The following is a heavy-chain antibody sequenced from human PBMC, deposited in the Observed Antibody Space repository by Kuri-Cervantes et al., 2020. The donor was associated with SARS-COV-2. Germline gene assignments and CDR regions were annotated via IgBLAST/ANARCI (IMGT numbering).Heavy chain of an antibody. CDR3: ASVKYIDYYYYMDV. CDR1: GGSISSYY. V-gene: IGHV4-59*12. CDR2: IYYSGST. D-gene: IGHD2-15*01. Sequence: SETLSLTCTVSGGSISSYYWSWIRQPPGQGLEWLGYIYYSGSTKYNPSLESRVTISLDRSKNQFSLKLSSVTTADTAVYYCASVKYIDYYYYMDVWGKGTTVTVSS. J-gene: IGHJ6*03.